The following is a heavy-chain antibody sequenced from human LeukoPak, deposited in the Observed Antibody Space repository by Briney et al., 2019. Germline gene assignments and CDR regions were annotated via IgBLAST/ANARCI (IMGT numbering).Heavy chain of an antibody. CDR1: SGSISSSSYY. Sequence: PSETLSLTCTVSSGSISSSSYYWGWIRQPPGKGLEWIGSIYYSGSTYYNPSLKSRVTISVDTSKNQFSLKLSSVTAADTAVYYCARGEYIDDYGDYGGVDYWGQGTLVTVSS. V-gene: IGHV4-39*07. CDR3: ARGEYIDDYGDYGGVDY. D-gene: IGHD4-17*01. J-gene: IGHJ4*02. CDR2: IYYSGST.